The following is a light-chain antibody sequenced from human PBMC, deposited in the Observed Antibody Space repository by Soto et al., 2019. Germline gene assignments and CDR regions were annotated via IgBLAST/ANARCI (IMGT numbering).Light chain of an antibody. V-gene: IGKV3-15*01. J-gene: IGKJ4*01. CDR2: GAS. CDR3: QQYNNLPRT. Sequence: ETVMTQSPATLSVSPGERSTRWCMASQSVNSNLAWYQQKLGQAPRVLIYGASTRATDIPARFSGSGSGTEFTLTISSLQSEDYAVYYCQQYNNLPRTFGGGTKVDIK. CDR1: QSVNSN.